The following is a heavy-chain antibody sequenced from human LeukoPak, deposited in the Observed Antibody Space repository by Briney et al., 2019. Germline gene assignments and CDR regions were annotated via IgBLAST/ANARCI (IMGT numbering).Heavy chain of an antibody. CDR3: ASGLDRAVGTTAIDY. V-gene: IGHV1-2*02. CDR1: GYTFTNYY. J-gene: IGHJ4*02. Sequence: GASVKVSCKASGYTFTNYYMHWVRQAPGQGLEWMGWINPNSGGTNYAQKFQGRVTMTRDTSISTAYMDLSRLTSDDTAVFYCASGLDRAVGTTAIDYWGQGTLVTVSS. CDR2: INPNSGGT. D-gene: IGHD1-26*01.